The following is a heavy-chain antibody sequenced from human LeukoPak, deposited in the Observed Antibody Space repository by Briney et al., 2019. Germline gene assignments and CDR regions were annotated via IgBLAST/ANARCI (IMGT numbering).Heavy chain of an antibody. J-gene: IGHJ4*02. V-gene: IGHV3-11*04. Sequence: GGSLRLSCAASGFTFSDYYMSWIRHAPGKGLEWVSYISSSGSTIYYAASVKGRFTISRDNAKNSLYLQMNSLRAEDTAVYYCARGINYYGSGSPSHYFDYWGQGTLVTVSS. CDR2: ISSSGSTI. CDR1: GFTFSDYY. CDR3: ARGINYYGSGSPSHYFDY. D-gene: IGHD3-10*01.